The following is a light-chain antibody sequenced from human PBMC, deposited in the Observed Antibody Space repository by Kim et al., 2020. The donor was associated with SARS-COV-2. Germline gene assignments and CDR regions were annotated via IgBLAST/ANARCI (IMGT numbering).Light chain of an antibody. Sequence: SYELTQPPSLSVVPGETATVTCGGDRIGTKHVHWYQQKPGQTPKLVLYYNTDRPSGIPERFSGSNSGNTASLTISRVEAGDEADYYSQVWVNTIDQPIFG. CDR3: QVWVNTIDQPI. CDR1: RIGTKH. J-gene: IGLJ2*01. CDR2: YNT. V-gene: IGLV3-21*02.